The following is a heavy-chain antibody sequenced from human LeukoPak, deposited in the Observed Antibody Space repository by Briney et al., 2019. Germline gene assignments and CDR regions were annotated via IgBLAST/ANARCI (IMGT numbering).Heavy chain of an antibody. J-gene: IGHJ5*02. V-gene: IGHV3-7*01. CDR1: GFTFSSYG. D-gene: IGHD3-10*01. Sequence: GGSLRLSCAASGFTFSSYGRHWVRQAPGKGLEWVANIKQDGSVKNYVDSVKGRVTISRDNAKNSLFLQMNSLRAEDTAVYYCARDPSGSPVFDPWGQGTLVTVSS. CDR2: IKQDGSVK. CDR3: ARDPSGSPVFDP.